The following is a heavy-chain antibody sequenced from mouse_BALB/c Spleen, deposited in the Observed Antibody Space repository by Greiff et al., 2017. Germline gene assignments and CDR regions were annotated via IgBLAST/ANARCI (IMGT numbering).Heavy chain of an antibody. Sequence: EVKLVESGPELEKPGASVKISCKASGYSFTGYNMNWVKQSNGKSLEWIGNIDPYYGGTSYNQKFKGKATLTVDKSSSTAYMQLKSLTSEDSAVYYCARREGYDEYFDVWGAGATVTVSS. CDR2: IDPYYGGT. V-gene: IGHV1-39*01. CDR3: ARREGYDEYFDV. D-gene: IGHD2-2*01. CDR1: GYSFTGYN. J-gene: IGHJ1*01.